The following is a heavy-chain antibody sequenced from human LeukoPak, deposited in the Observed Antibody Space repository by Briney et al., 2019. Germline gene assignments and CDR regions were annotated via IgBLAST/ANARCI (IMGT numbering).Heavy chain of an antibody. CDR2: IRYDGSNK. V-gene: IGHV3-30*02. J-gene: IGHJ5*02. CDR1: GFTFSSYG. Sequence: GGSLILSCAASGFTFSSYGMHWVRQAPGKGLEWVAFIRYDGSNKYYADSVKGRFTISRDNSKNTLYLQMNSLRAEDTAVYYCAKDFGYYDFWSGYVGLHINWFDPWGQGTLVTVSS. CDR3: AKDFGYYDFWSGYVGLHINWFDP. D-gene: IGHD3-3*01.